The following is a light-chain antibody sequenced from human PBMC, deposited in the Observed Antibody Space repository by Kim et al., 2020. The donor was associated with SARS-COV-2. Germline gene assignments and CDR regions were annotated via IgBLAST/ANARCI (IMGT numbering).Light chain of an antibody. CDR1: NSDVGSYNR. Sequence: QSALTQPASVSESPGQSITISCTGTNSDVGSYNRVSWYQQHPGKAPKLMIYDVSKRPSGVSNRFSGSKYGNTASLTISGLQAEDEADYYCSSYSTTTVLFGGGTQLTVL. CDR2: DVS. CDR3: SSYSTTTVL. J-gene: IGLJ2*01. V-gene: IGLV2-14*01.